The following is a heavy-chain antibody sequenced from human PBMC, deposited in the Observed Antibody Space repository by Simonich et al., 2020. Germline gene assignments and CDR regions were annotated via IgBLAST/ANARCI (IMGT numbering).Heavy chain of an antibody. CDR3: ARDGLGTAYYYMDV. Sequence: EVQLVESGGGLVQPGGSLRLSCAASGFTFSSYWMSWVRQAPGTGLEWVANIKQDGSEKYYVDSVKGRFTISRDNAKNSLYLQMNSLRAEDTAVYYCARDGLGTAYYYMDVWGKGTTVTVSS. J-gene: IGHJ6*03. D-gene: IGHD7-27*01. V-gene: IGHV3-7*01. CDR1: GFTFSSYW. CDR2: IKQDGSEK.